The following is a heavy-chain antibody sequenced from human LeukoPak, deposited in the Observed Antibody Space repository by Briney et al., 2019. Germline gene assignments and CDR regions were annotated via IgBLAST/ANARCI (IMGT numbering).Heavy chain of an antibody. D-gene: IGHD3-22*01. J-gene: IGHJ5*02. V-gene: IGHV3-74*01. CDR3: ARVLSGSWDWFDP. Sequence: GGSLRLSCAASGFTFSGYWIHWVRQAPGKGLEWVSRINPNGRTTTYADSVKGRFTISRDNAKNTVYLQMNSLRAEDTAVYYCARVLSGSWDWFDPWGQGTLVTVSS. CDR2: INPNGRTT. CDR1: GFTFSGYW.